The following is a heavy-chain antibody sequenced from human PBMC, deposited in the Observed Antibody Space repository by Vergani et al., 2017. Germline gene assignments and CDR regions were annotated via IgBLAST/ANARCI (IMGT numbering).Heavy chain of an antibody. CDR3: TTDDSADIVVVPAALPGILIDY. CDR1: GFTFSNAW. J-gene: IGHJ4*02. CDR2: IKSKTDGGTT. V-gene: IGHV3-15*01. Sequence: EVQLVESGGGLVKPGGSLRLSCAASGFTFSNAWMSWVRQAPGKGLEWVARIKSKTDGGTTDYAAPVKGRFTISRDDSKNTLYLQMNSLKTEDTAVYYCTTDDSADIVVVPAALPGILIDYWGQGTLVTVSS. D-gene: IGHD2-2*02.